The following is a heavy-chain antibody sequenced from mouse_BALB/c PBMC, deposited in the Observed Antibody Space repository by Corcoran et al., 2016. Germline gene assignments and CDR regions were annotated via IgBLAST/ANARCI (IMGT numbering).Heavy chain of an antibody. CDR3: ARLSLYYAMDY. CDR2: ISYDGSN. CDR1: GYSITSGYY. V-gene: IGHV3-6*02. J-gene: IGHJ4*01. D-gene: IGHD6-1*01. Sequence: DVQLQESGPGLVKPSQSLSLTCSVTGYSITSGYYWNWIRQFPGNKLEWMGYISYDGSNKYNPSLKNRISITRDTSKNQFFLKLNSVTTEDTATYYCARLSLYYAMDYWGQGTSVTVSS.